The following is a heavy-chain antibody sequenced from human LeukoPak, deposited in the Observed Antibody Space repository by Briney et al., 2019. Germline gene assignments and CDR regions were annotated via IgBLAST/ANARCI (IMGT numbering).Heavy chain of an antibody. CDR1: GFTFSSYA. D-gene: IGHD7-27*01. J-gene: IGHJ6*03. CDR3: ATDQAGDPYYYHYIDV. CDR2: ISYDGSGK. V-gene: IGHV3-30-3*01. Sequence: GGSLRLSCAASGFTFSSYAMHWVRQAPGKGLEWVAVISYDGSGKYYADSVKGRFTISRDNSKNTLYLQMNSLSAEDTAVYYCATDQAGDPYYYHYIDVWGKGTTVTVSS.